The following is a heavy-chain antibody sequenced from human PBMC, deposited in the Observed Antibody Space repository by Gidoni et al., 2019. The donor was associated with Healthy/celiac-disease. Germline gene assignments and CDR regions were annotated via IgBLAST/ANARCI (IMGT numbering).Heavy chain of an antibody. D-gene: IGHD4-17*01. V-gene: IGHV1-24*01. J-gene: IGHJ3*02. CDR2: FDPEDGET. Sequence: QVQLVQSGAEVTKPGASVKVSCKGSGYNTNELSIHWVRQAPGKGLEWMGGFDPEDGETIYAQKFQGRGTMTEDTSTDTAYMELSSLRSEDTAVYYCATSGFDYELENAFDIWGQGTMVTVSS. CDR1: GYNTNELS. CDR3: ATSGFDYELENAFDI.